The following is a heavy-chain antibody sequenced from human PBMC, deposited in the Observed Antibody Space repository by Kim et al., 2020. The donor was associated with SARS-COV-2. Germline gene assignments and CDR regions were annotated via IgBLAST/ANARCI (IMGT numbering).Heavy chain of an antibody. J-gene: IGHJ3*02. CDR1: GYTFTGYY. V-gene: IGHV1-2*06. CDR2: INPNSGGT. D-gene: IGHD5-12*01. Sequence: ASVKVSCKASGYTFTGYYMHWVRQAPGQGLEWMGRINPNSGGTNYAQKFQGRVTMTRDTSISTAYMELSRLRSDDTAVYYCAREGFRGYSGYDLDAFDIWGQGTMVTVSS. CDR3: AREGFRGYSGYDLDAFDI.